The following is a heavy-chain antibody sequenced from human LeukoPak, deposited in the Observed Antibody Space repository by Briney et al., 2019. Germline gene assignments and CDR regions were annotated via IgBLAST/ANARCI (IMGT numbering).Heavy chain of an antibody. V-gene: IGHV1-18*01. CDR1: GYTFTSYG. CDR2: ISAYNGNT. CDR3: ASDSSSWYFPRYFQH. Sequence: ASVKVSCKASGYTFTSYGISWVRQAPGQGLEWMGWISAYNGNTNYAQKLQGRVTMTTDTSTSTAYMELRSLRSDDTAVYYRASDSSSWYFPRYFQHWGQGTLVTVSS. J-gene: IGHJ1*01. D-gene: IGHD6-13*01.